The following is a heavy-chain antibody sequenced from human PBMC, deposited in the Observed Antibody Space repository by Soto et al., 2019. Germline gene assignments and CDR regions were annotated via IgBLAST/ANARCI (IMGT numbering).Heavy chain of an antibody. Sequence: QITLKESGPTLVKPTQTLTLTCTFSGFSLSTSGVGVGWIRQPPGKALEWLALIYWDDDKRYSPSLKSRLTITKDTSKNQVVLTRTNMDPVDTATHYCAHSPVIVLVPAFGRWFEPWGQGTLVTVSS. D-gene: IGHD2-2*01. CDR2: IYWDDDK. CDR1: GFSLSTSGVG. V-gene: IGHV2-5*02. J-gene: IGHJ5*02. CDR3: AHSPVIVLVPAFGRWFEP.